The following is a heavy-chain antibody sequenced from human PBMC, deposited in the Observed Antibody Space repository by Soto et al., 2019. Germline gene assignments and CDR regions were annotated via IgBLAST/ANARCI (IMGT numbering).Heavy chain of an antibody. J-gene: IGHJ6*02. Sequence: QVQLVQSGAEVKKPGSSVKVSCKASGGTFSSYAISWVRQAPRQGLEWMGGIIPIFGTANYAQKFQGRVTITADESTSTAYMELSSLSSEDTAVNYCARGGFGGVDYDIVTGPSLSSYYDGMDVWGQGTTVTVSS. D-gene: IGHD3-9*01. CDR2: IIPIFGTA. V-gene: IGHV1-69*01. CDR3: ARGGFGGVDYDIVTGPSLSSYYDGMDV. CDR1: GGTFSSYA.